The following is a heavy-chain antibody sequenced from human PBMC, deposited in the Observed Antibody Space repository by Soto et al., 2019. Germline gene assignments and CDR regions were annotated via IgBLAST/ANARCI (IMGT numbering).Heavy chain of an antibody. CDR2: ISSDGNNK. V-gene: IGHV3-30-3*01. CDR1: EFSFNNYA. Sequence: QVHLVESGGGVVQPGRSLRVSCTASEFSFNNYAVHWVRQAPGEGLEWVALISSDGNNKYYPDSVKGRFIISRDHSNNTVYLQMHRLRLDDTAVYYCATWTLPLSWSWLQSAAGKFDYWGQGTLVTVSS. J-gene: IGHJ4*02. CDR3: ATWTLPLSWSWLQSAAGKFDY. D-gene: IGHD3-10*01.